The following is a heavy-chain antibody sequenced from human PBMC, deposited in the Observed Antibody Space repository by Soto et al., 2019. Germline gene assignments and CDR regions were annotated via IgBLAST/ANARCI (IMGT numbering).Heavy chain of an antibody. J-gene: IGHJ6*02. CDR1: GFTFSSYE. CDR3: ARGSQSNIVVVPAAYYYYYGMDV. V-gene: IGHV3-48*03. Sequence: SLRLSCAASGFTFSSYEMNWVRQAPGKGLGWVSYISSSGSTIYYADSVKGRFTISRDNAKNSLYLQMNSLRAEDTAVYYCARGSQSNIVVVPAAYYYYYGMDVWGQGTTVTVSS. D-gene: IGHD2-2*01. CDR2: ISSSGSTI.